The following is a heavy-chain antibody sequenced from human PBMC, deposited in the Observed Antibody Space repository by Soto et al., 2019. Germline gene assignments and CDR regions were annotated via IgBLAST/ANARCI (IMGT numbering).Heavy chain of an antibody. V-gene: IGHV4-61*01. J-gene: IGHJ5*02. CDR3: ASALYCSGGSCSFDP. CDR1: GGSVSSGNYY. CDR2: IYYTGST. D-gene: IGHD2-15*01. Sequence: SEALSLTCTVSGGSVSSGNYYWSLIRQPPGKGLEWIGFIYYTGSTSYNPSLKSRVTISIDTSKNQFSLKLTSVTAADTAVYYCASALYCSGGSCSFDPWGQGTLVTVSS.